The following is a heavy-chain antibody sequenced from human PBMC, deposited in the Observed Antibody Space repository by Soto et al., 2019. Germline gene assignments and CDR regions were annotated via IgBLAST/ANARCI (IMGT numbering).Heavy chain of an antibody. V-gene: IGHV3-33*01. J-gene: IGHJ4*02. CDR1: GFTFSSYG. CDR3: ARAVVPYCGGDCYSGY. Sequence: PGGSLRLSCAASGFTFSSYGMHWVRQAPGKGLEWVAVIWYDGSNKYYADSVKGRFTISRDNSKNTLCLQMNSLRAEDTAVYYCARAVVPYCGGDCYSGYWGQGTLVTVSS. D-gene: IGHD2-21*02. CDR2: IWYDGSNK.